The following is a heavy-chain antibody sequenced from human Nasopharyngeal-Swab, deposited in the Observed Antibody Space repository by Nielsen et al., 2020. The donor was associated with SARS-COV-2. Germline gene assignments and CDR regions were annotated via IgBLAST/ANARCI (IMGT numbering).Heavy chain of an antibody. CDR3: ARAEERGRQTGRFGY. Sequence: ASVKVSCKASGYTFTSYGISWVRQAPGQGLEWMGWISAYNGNTNYAQKLQGRVSMTTDTSTSTACMELRSLRSDDTAVYYCARAEERGRQTGRFGYWGQGTLVTVSS. CDR1: GYTFTSYG. V-gene: IGHV1-18*04. J-gene: IGHJ4*02. D-gene: IGHD7-27*01. CDR2: ISAYNGNT.